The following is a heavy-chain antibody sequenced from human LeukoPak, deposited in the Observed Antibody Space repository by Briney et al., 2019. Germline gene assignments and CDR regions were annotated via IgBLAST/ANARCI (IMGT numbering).Heavy chain of an antibody. J-gene: IGHJ3*02. CDR2: IYHSGST. V-gene: IGHV4-30-2*01. CDR3: ARDLVAAAPHNDAFDI. CDR1: GGSISSGGYS. D-gene: IGHD6-13*01. Sequence: PSETLSLTCAVSGGSISSGGYSWSWIRQPPGKGLEWIGYIYHSGSTYYNPSLKSRVTISADRSKNQFSLKLSSVTAADTAVYYCARDLVAAAPHNDAFDIWGQGTMVTVSS.